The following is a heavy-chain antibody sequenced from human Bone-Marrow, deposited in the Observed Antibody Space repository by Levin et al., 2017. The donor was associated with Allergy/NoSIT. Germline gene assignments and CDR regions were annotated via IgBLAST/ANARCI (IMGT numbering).Heavy chain of an antibody. J-gene: IGHJ6*02. CDR1: GYTFTSYG. V-gene: IGHV1-18*01. Sequence: GASVKVSCKASGYTFTSYGISWVRQAPGQGLEWMGWISAYNGNTNYAQKLQGRVTMTTDTSTSTAYMELRSLRSDDTAVYYCARDGDCSSTSCLYYYGMDVWGQGTTVTVSS. CDR3: ARDGDCSSTSCLYYYGMDV. D-gene: IGHD2-2*03. CDR2: ISAYNGNT.